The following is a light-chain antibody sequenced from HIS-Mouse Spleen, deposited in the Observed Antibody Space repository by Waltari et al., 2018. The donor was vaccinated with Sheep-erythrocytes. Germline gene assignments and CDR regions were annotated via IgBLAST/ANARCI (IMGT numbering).Light chain of an antibody. V-gene: IGKV3-11*01. J-gene: IGKJ2*01. CDR2: DAS. Sequence: EIVLTQSPATLSLSPGERATLSCRASQSVSSYLAWYQQKPGQAPRLLIYDASNRATGIQARFSGSGSGTDFTLTISSLEPEDFAVYYCQQRSNWYTFVQGTKLEIK. CDR1: QSVSSY. CDR3: QQRSNWYT.